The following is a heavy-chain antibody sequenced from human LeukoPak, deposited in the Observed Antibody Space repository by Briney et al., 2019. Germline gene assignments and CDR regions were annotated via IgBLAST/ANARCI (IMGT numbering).Heavy chain of an antibody. CDR1: GGSISSYY. CDR3: ARSIRDYSNTHHDY. CDR2: IYHSGGT. V-gene: IGHV4-59*08. Sequence: PSETLSLTCTVSGGSISSYYWSWIRQSPGKGLEWIGSIYHSGGTYYNPSLKSRVTISVDTSKNQISLKLTSVTAADTAVYYCARSIRDYSNTHHDYWGQGTLVTVSS. D-gene: IGHD4-17*01. J-gene: IGHJ4*01.